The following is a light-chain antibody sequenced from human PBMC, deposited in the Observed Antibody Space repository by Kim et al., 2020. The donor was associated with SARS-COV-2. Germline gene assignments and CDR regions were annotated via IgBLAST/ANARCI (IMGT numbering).Light chain of an antibody. V-gene: IGLV3-1*01. CDR1: KLGDKY. CDR3: QAWDSSTYA. CDR2: QDS. Sequence: SYELTQPPSVSVSPGQTASITCSGDKLGDKYACWYQQKPGQSPVLVIYQDSKRPSGIPERFSGSNSGNTATLTISGTQAMDEADYYCQAWDSSTYAFVTG. J-gene: IGLJ1*01.